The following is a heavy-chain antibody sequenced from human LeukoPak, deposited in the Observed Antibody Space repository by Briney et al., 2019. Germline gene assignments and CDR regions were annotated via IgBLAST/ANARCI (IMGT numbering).Heavy chain of an antibody. J-gene: IGHJ5*02. V-gene: IGHV3-23*01. Sequence: TGGSLRLSCAASGFTFSSYAMSWVRQAPGKGLEWVSAISGSGGSTYYADSVKGRFTISRENSKNTRYLQMNSLRAEDTAVYYCAKVSWYYYGSGSYSWFDAWGQGTLVTVYS. CDR3: AKVSWYYYGSGSYSWFDA. CDR1: GFTFSSYA. CDR2: ISGSGGST. D-gene: IGHD3-10*01.